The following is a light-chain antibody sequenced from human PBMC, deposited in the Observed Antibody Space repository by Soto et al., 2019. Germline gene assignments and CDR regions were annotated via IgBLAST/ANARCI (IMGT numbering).Light chain of an antibody. V-gene: IGKV1-27*01. CDR2: AAS. CDR1: QSVSSW. J-gene: IGKJ5*01. Sequence: DIQMTQSPSTLSASVGDRVTITCRASQSVSSWLAWYQQKPGKAPNLLIYAASTLQSGVPSRFSGSGSGTDFTLTISSLQPEDVATYYCQNHDSAPITFGQGTRLEIK. CDR3: QNHDSAPIT.